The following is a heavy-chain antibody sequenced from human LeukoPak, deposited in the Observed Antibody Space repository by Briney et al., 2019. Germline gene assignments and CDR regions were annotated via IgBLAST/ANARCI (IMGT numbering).Heavy chain of an antibody. CDR2: INPSGGST. D-gene: IGHD2-15*01. CDR3: ARDRGYCSGGSCYEEDWFDP. V-gene: IGHV1-46*01. CDR1: GYTFTSYY. J-gene: IGHJ5*02. Sequence: ASVKVSCKASGYTFTSYYMHWVRQAPGQGLEWMGIINPSGGSTSYAQKFQGRVTMTRDTSTSTVYMELSSLRSEDTAVYYCARDRGYCSGGSCYEEDWFDPWGQGTLVTVSS.